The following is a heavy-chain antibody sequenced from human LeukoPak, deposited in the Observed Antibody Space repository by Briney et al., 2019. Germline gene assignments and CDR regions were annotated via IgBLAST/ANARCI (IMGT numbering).Heavy chain of an antibody. CDR1: GGSISSYY. CDR3: ARGDYDILTGPLGWFDP. Sequence: SETLSLTRTVSGGSISSYYWSWIRQPAGKGLEWIGRIYTSGSTNYNPSLKSRVTISVDTSKNQFSLKLSSVTAADTAVYYCARGDYDILTGPLGWFDPWGQGTLVTVSS. D-gene: IGHD3-9*01. V-gene: IGHV4-4*07. CDR2: IYTSGST. J-gene: IGHJ5*02.